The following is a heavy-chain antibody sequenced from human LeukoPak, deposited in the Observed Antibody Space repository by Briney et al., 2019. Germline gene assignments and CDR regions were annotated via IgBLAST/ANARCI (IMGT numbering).Heavy chain of an antibody. V-gene: IGHV4-39*01. CDR1: GGSISSSSYY. CDR3: ARHFYRNPKQQYDFWSGFHTSHSDY. J-gene: IGHJ4*02. Sequence: SETLSLTCTVSGGSISSSSYYWGWIRQPPGKGLEWIGSIYYSGSTYYNPSLKSRVTISVDTSKNQFSLKLSSVTAADTAVYYCARHFYRNPKQQYDFWSGFHTSHSDYWGQGTLVTVSS. D-gene: IGHD3-3*01. CDR2: IYYSGST.